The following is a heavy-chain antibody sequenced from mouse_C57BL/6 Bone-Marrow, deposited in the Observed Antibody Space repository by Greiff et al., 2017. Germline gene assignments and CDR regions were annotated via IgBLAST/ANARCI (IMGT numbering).Heavy chain of an antibody. D-gene: IGHD1-1*01. Sequence: QVQLQQSGPELVKPGASVKISCKASGYAFSSSWMNWVKQRPGKGLEWIGRIYPGDGDTNYNGKFKGKATLTADKSSSTAYMQLSSLTSEDSAVYFCARSTTTVVAPRWYFDVWGTGTTVTVSS. V-gene: IGHV1-82*01. J-gene: IGHJ1*03. CDR1: GYAFSSSW. CDR3: ARSTTTVVAPRWYFDV. CDR2: IYPGDGDT.